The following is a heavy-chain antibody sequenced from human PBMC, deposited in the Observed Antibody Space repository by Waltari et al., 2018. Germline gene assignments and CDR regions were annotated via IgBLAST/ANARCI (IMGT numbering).Heavy chain of an antibody. CDR3: VYYGSTYYGYFEI. Sequence: QVQLQESGPGLVKPSETLSLTCAVSGDSISNSNWWGWIRQSPGRGLQWLANIGGRAYSTYENPSLQGRVTISKDTAKNLLFLELTSLTAADTAMYYCVYYGSTYYGYFEIWGQGVLVAVSS. V-gene: IGHV4-28*01. CDR2: IGGRAYST. D-gene: IGHD2-15*01. J-gene: IGHJ1*01. CDR1: GDSISNSNW.